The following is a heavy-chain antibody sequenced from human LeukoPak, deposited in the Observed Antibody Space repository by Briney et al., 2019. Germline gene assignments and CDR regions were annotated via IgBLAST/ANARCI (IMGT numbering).Heavy chain of an antibody. V-gene: IGHV4-34*01. CDR1: GGSFSGYY. Sequence: SETLSLTCAVYGGSFSGYYWSWIRPPPGKGLEGMGEINHIGSTNYNPSLKSRVTILVDTSKNQFSLKLSSVTAADTAVYYCARKPRINCSGGSCRTRSAFDIWGQGTMVTVSS. CDR2: INHIGST. J-gene: IGHJ3*02. CDR3: ARKPRINCSGGSCRTRSAFDI. D-gene: IGHD2-15*01.